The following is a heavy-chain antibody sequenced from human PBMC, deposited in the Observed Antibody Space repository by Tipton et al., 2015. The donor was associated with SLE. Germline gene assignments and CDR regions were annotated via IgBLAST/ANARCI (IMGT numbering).Heavy chain of an antibody. Sequence: TLSLTCAVYGGSFSGYYWSWIRQPPGKGLEWIGEVNQSGSTNYNPSLKSRVTISVDTSKIHFSLKLSSVTAADTAVYYCARGPGNLGDAFDIWGQGTMVTVSS. CDR3: ARGPGNLGDAFDI. CDR2: VNQSGST. D-gene: IGHD4-23*01. J-gene: IGHJ3*02. V-gene: IGHV4-34*01. CDR1: GGSFSGYY.